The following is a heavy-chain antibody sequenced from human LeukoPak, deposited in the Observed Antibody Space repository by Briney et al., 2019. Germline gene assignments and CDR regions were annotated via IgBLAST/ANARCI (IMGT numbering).Heavy chain of an antibody. Sequence: GESLKISCKGSGYSFTNYWIGWVRQMPGKGLEWMGIIYPGDSDTRYSPSFQGQVTISADKSISTAYLQWSSLKASDTAMYYCAGNYYDSSGYSTFWGQGTLVTVSS. V-gene: IGHV5-51*01. CDR3: AGNYYDSSGYSTF. CDR1: GYSFTNYW. CDR2: IYPGDSDT. D-gene: IGHD3-22*01. J-gene: IGHJ4*02.